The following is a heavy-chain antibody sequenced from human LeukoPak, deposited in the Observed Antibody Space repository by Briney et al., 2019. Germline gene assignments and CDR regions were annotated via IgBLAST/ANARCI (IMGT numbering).Heavy chain of an antibody. V-gene: IGHV3-74*01. Sequence: PGGSLRLSCAASGFTFSSSWMHWVRQAPGKGLVWVSRINSDGSSTSYADSVKGRFTISRDNAKNTLYLEVNSLRVDDTAVYYCARDAVDTWGYADYWGQGTLVTVSS. CDR2: INSDGSST. J-gene: IGHJ4*02. CDR3: ARDAVDTWGYADY. CDR1: GFTFSSSW. D-gene: IGHD5-18*01.